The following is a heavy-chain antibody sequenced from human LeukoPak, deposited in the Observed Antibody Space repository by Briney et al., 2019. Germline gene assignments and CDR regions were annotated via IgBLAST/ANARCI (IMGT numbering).Heavy chain of an antibody. D-gene: IGHD3-3*01. CDR1: GGSISSYY. V-gene: IGHV4-59*01. CDR2: IYYSGST. Sequence: SETLSLTCTVSGGSISSYYWSWIRQPPGKGLEWIGYIYYSGSTNYNPSLKSRVTISADTSKNQFSLKLSSVTAADTAVYYCARVDTSTYDFWSGYYVPAGFDYWGQGTLVTVSS. CDR3: ARVDTSTYDFWSGYYVPAGFDY. J-gene: IGHJ4*02.